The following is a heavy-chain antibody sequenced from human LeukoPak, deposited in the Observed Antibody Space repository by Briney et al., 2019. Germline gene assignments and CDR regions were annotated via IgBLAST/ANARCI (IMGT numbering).Heavy chain of an antibody. D-gene: IGHD2-15*01. CDR3: ARGVVAATFYYYMDV. J-gene: IGHJ6*03. CDR2: INPSGGST. Sequence: ASVKVSCKASGGTFSSYAISWVRQAPGQGLEWMGIINPSGGSTSYAQKLQGRVTMTTDTSTSTAYMELRSLRSDDTAVYYCARGVVAATFYYYMDVWGTGTTVTVSS. V-gene: IGHV1-46*01. CDR1: GGTFSSYA.